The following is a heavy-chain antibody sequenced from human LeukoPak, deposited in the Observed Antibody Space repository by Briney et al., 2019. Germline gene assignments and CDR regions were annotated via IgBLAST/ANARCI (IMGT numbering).Heavy chain of an antibody. J-gene: IGHJ4*02. CDR1: GGTFSSYA. V-gene: IGHV1-69*04. D-gene: IGHD4-17*01. CDR3: ARGSYGDYFGTRGDY. Sequence: ASVKVSCKASGGTFSSYAISWERQAPGQGLEWTGRIIPILGIANYAQKFQGRVTITADKSTSTAYMELSSLRSEDTAVYYCARGSYGDYFGTRGDYWGQGTLVTVSS. CDR2: IIPILGIA.